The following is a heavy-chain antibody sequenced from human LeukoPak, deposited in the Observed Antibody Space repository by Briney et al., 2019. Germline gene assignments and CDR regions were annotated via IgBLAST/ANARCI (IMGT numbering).Heavy chain of an antibody. CDR1: GFTFSSYD. CDR3: ARSPLWFGDASFDY. V-gene: IGHV3-13*01. CDR2: IGTAGDT. J-gene: IGHJ4*02. D-gene: IGHD3-10*01. Sequence: GGSLRLSCAACGFTFSSYDMHWVRQATGKGLEWVSAIGTAGDTYYPGSVKGRFTISRDNAKNSLYLQMNSLRAEDTAVYYCARSPLWFGDASFDYWGQGTLVTVSS.